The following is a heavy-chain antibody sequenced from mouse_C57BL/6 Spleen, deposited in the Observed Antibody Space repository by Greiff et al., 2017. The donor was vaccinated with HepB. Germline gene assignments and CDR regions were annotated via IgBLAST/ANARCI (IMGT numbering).Heavy chain of an antibody. D-gene: IGHD2-3*01. Sequence: EVMLVESGGGLVKPGGSLKLSCAASGFTFSDYGMHWVRQAPEKGLEWVAYISSGSSTIYYADTVKGRITISRDNAKNTLFLQMTSLGSEDTAMYYCARPGYCDYAMDYWGQGTSVTVAS. CDR2: ISSGSSTI. V-gene: IGHV5-17*01. CDR3: ARPGYCDYAMDY. CDR1: GFTFSDYG. J-gene: IGHJ4*01.